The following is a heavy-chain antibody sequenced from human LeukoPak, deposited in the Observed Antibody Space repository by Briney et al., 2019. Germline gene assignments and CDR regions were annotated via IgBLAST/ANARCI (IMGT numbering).Heavy chain of an antibody. CDR1: GFTFSSYW. Sequence: GGSLRLSCAASGFTFSSYWMHWVRQAPGKGLVWVSRIDSDGSSTSYADSVKGRFTISRDNAKNTLYLQMNSLRAEDTAVYYCARDITMVRGVPFWGQGTLVTVSS. V-gene: IGHV3-74*01. CDR3: ARDITMVRGVPF. J-gene: IGHJ4*02. CDR2: IDSDGSST. D-gene: IGHD3-10*01.